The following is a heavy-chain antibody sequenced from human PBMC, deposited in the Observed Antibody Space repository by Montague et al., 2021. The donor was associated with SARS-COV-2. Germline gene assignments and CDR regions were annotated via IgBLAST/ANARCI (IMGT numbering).Heavy chain of an antibody. D-gene: IGHD5-12*01. CDR2: ISGSGGST. CDR1: GFTFSSYA. Sequence: SLRLSCPASGFTFSSYAMSWVRQAPGKGLEWVSAISGSGGSTYYADSVKGRFTISRDNSKNTLYLQMNSLRAEYTAVYYCARGRTVVARISPFDYWGQGTLVTVSS. CDR3: ARGRTVVARISPFDY. V-gene: IGHV3-23*01. J-gene: IGHJ4*02.